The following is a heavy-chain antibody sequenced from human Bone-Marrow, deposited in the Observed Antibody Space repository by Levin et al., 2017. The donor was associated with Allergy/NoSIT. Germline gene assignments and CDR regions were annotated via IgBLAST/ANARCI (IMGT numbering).Heavy chain of an antibody. D-gene: IGHD3-22*01. CDR1: GFNFENYA. Sequence: GGSLRLSCAASGFNFENYAMSWVRRIPGKGLEWVSIISGGGDDTFYADAVKGRCTISRDNSKNTVDLQMNTLRVEDTAVYYCAKGPHRSGYLRYFALWGRGTLVTVIS. V-gene: IGHV3-23*01. J-gene: IGHJ2*01. CDR3: AKGPHRSGYLRYFAL. CDR2: ISGGGDDT.